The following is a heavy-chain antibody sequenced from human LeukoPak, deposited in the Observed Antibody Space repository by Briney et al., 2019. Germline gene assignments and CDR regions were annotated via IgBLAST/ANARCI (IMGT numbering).Heavy chain of an antibody. V-gene: IGHV1-69*13. CDR3: ARGIAVAGTGYFDY. D-gene: IGHD6-19*01. CDR1: GGTFSSYA. Sequence: ASVKVSCKAPGGTFSSYAISWVRQAPGQGLEWMGGIIPIFGTANYAQKFQGRVTITADESTSTAYMELSSLRSEDTAVYYCARGIAVAGTGYFDYWGQGTLVTVSS. CDR2: IIPIFGTA. J-gene: IGHJ4*02.